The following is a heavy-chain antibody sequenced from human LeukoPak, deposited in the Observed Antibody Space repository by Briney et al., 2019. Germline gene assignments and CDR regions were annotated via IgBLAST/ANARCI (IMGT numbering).Heavy chain of an antibody. J-gene: IGHJ6*03. CDR3: ERGLPSYGDYVDYYFYMDV. Sequence: SPSETLSLTCTVSGDSISGFYWSWIRQPAGKGLQWIGRISTSGSTNYNPSLKSRVTMSVDRSTNEFSLTVRSVTAADTALYYCERGLPSYGDYVDYYFYMDVWGKGATVTVSS. V-gene: IGHV4-4*07. D-gene: IGHD4-17*01. CDR2: ISTSGST. CDR1: GDSISGFY.